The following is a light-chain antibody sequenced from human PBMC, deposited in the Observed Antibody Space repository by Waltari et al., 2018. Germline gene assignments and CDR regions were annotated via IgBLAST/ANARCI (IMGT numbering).Light chain of an antibody. CDR2: DAS. CDR3: QQYDDLPPFP. Sequence: DIQMTQSPSSLSASLGDRVTITCQASQDISVFLNWYQQKPGEAPNLLIYDASILQAGVPARLRVGGAGTDFTLTISSLQPEDVATYYCQQYDDLPPFPFGPGTKVDLK. CDR1: QDISVF. J-gene: IGKJ3*01. V-gene: IGKV1-33*01.